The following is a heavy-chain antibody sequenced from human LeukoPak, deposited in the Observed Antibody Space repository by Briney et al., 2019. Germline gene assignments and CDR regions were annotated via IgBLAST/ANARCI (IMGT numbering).Heavy chain of an antibody. CDR2: ISGSGGNT. CDR3: AGDIVATPGLDY. D-gene: IGHD5-12*01. CDR1: GFTFSSYA. J-gene: IGHJ4*02. Sequence: GGSLRLSCAASGFTFSSYAMSWVRQAPGKGLEWVSGISGSGGNTFHADPVKGRFTISRDNSKNTLYLQMNSLRAEDTAVYYCAGDIVATPGLDYWGQGTLVTVSS. V-gene: IGHV3-23*01.